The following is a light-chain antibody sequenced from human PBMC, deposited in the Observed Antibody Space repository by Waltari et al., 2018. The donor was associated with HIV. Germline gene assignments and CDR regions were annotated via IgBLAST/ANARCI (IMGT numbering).Light chain of an antibody. CDR2: LGS. CDR1: QILQHSIYFYY. J-gene: IGKJ1*01. Sequence: IVLTQSPLSVPVSPGEPASISCSSSQILQHSIYFYYLFWYIQKAGQSPRLVRYLGSSRASGVPYRFSGSGAGEDVTLKISRVEGEDTGVYYCMQEVRTPWTFGQGTRVEMK. CDR3: MQEVRTPWT. V-gene: IGKV2-28*01.